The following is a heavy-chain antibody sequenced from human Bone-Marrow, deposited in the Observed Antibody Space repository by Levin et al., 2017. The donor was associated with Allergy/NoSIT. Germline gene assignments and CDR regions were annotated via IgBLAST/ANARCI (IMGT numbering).Heavy chain of an antibody. Sequence: PSETLSLTCTVSGGSISSGDFYWSWIRQPPGKGLEWIGYIDYSGSTYYNPSLKSRSIISVDTSKNQISLKLNSVTAADTAVYFCARVGRWLQVFGQWGQGSLVTVSS. D-gene: IGHD5-24*01. CDR1: GGSISSGDFY. J-gene: IGHJ4*02. CDR2: IDYSGST. V-gene: IGHV4-30-4*01. CDR3: ARVGRWLQVFGQ.